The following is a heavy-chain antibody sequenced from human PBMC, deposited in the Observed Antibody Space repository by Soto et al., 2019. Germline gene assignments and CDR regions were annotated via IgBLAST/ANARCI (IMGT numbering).Heavy chain of an antibody. Sequence: GGSLRLSCAASGFTFSGSAMHWVRQASGKGLEWVGRIRSKANSYATAYAASVKGRFTISRDDSKNTAYLQMNSLKTEDTAVYYCTRLGIGRQLLVKGTGGYYYYVLDVSGQGTTVIVTS. CDR2: IRSKANSYAT. D-gene: IGHD2-2*01. J-gene: IGHJ6*02. V-gene: IGHV3-73*01. CDR3: TRLGIGRQLLVKGTGGYYYYVLDV. CDR1: GFTFSGSA.